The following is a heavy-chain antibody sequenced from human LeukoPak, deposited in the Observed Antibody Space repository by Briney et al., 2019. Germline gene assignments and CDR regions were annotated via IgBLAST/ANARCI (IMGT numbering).Heavy chain of an antibody. CDR2: ISGSGGST. CDR1: GFTFSSYA. J-gene: IGHJ4*02. Sequence: GGSLRLSCTASGFTFSSYAMSWVRQAPGQGLEWVSAISGSGGSTYYADSVKGRFTISRDNSKNTLYLRMNSLRAEDTAVYYCAKDFSSGSYFDYWGQGTLVTVSS. V-gene: IGHV3-23*01. D-gene: IGHD3-22*01. CDR3: AKDFSSGSYFDY.